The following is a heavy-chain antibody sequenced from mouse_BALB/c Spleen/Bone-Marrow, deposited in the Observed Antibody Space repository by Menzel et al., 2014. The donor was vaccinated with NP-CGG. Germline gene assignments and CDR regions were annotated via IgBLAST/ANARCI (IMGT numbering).Heavy chain of an antibody. CDR3: ARGDWAWFVY. CDR1: GFDFSRYW. CDR2: INPDSSTT. D-gene: IGHD4-1*01. Sequence: EVQLQQSGGGLVQPGGSLKLSCAASGFDFSRYWMSWVRQAPGKGLEWIGEINPDSSTTNYTPSLKDKFIISRDNAKNTLYLQMSKVRSEDTALYYCARGDWAWFVYWGQVTLVTVSA. J-gene: IGHJ3*01. V-gene: IGHV4-1*02.